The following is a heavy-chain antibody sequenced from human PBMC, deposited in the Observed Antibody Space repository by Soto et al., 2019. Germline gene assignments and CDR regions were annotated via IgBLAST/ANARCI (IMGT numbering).Heavy chain of an antibody. D-gene: IGHD3-16*01. CDR2: ISASGGTT. Sequence: EVQLLESGGDLVHPGGSLSLSCAASGFTFTSYAMTWVRQAPEKGLEWVSSISASGGTTYYTDSVKGRFTISRDNSKNTLFLQMNSLRAEDTAVYYCAKAWGWFDPWCQGTLVTVSS. CDR1: GFTFTSYA. V-gene: IGHV3-23*01. J-gene: IGHJ5*02. CDR3: AKAWGWFDP.